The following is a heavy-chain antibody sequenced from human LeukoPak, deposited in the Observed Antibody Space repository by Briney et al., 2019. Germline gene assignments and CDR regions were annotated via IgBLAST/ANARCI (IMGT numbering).Heavy chain of an antibody. CDR2: INPNSGGT. J-gene: IGHJ4*02. CDR3: ARGGYYDSSTYPRGIYDY. V-gene: IGHV1-2*02. CDR1: GYNFINYG. Sequence: ASVKVSCKASGYNFINYGFSWVRQAPGQGLEWMGWINPNSGGTNYAQKFQGRVTMTRDTSISTAYMELNRLRSDDTAVYYCARGGYYDSSTYPRGIYDYWGQGTLVTVSS. D-gene: IGHD3-22*01.